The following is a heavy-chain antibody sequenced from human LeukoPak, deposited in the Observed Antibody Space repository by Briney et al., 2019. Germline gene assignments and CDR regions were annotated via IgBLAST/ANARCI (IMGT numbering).Heavy chain of an antibody. Sequence: PSETLSLTCTVSGDSTNNFHWSWIQQPPGKGLEWIGHIFHSGGSKYNPSLTSRATISTDMSKNVLSLELTSVTAADTAVYYCARLLPSAFYHGMDVWGQGTTVTVSS. CDR3: ARLLPSAFYHGMDV. D-gene: IGHD3-16*01. CDR2: IFHSGGS. V-gene: IGHV4-59*01. CDR1: GDSTNNFH. J-gene: IGHJ6*02.